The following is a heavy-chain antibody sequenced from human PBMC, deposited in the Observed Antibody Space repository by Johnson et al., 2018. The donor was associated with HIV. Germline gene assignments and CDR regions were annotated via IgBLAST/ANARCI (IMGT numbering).Heavy chain of an antibody. CDR3: ATEGGTGAFDI. V-gene: IGHV3-30*02. CDR1: GFTFSSYG. J-gene: IGHJ3*02. Sequence: QVLLVESGGGVVQPGGSLRLSCAASGFTFSSYGMHWVRQAPGKGLEWVAFIRYDGSNKYYADSVKGRFTISRDNSKNTLYLQMNSLRAEDTAVYYCATEGGTGAFDIWGQGTMVTVSS. CDR2: IRYDGSNK. D-gene: IGHD2-15*01.